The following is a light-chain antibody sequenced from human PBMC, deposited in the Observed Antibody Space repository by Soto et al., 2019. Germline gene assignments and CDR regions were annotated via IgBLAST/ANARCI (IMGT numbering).Light chain of an antibody. CDR1: SSDVGAYNY. V-gene: IGLV2-8*01. CDR2: EVS. CDR3: TSYAGSDIWV. Sequence: QSALTQPPSASGSPGQSVTISCTGTSSDVGAYNYVSWYQQYAGKAPKLMIYEVSKRPSGVPDRFSGSKSGKTASLTVSGLQPEDEADYYCTSYAGSDIWVFGVGTKLTVL. J-gene: IGLJ3*02.